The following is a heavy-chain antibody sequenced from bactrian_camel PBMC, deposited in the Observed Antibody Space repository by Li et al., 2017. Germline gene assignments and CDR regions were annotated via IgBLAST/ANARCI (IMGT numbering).Heavy chain of an antibody. CDR2: ISTNGHT. D-gene: IGHD1*01. CDR3: AADLVPYRSNCGLHPTNPLRTDFNY. J-gene: IGHJ6*01. CDR1: GYAVDAID. Sequence: HVQLVESGGGSVQAGGSLRLSCSTSGYAVDAIDMGWYRQAPGNECEMVARISTNGHTNYADSVKGRFTISQDSAKNTAILQMTDLKPEDSAMYYCAADLVPYRSNCGLHPTNPLRTDFNYWGQGTQVTVS. V-gene: IGHV3S53*01.